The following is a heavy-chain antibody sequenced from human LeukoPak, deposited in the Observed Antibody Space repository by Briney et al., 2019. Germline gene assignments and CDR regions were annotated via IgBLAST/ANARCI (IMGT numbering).Heavy chain of an antibody. CDR1: GFTFRSYS. CDR2: ISSSSSYI. V-gene: IGHV3-21*01. J-gene: IGHJ4*02. CDR3: ARDLSMVRGVIKKPLYYFDY. D-gene: IGHD3-10*01. Sequence: GGSLRLSCAASGFTFRSYSMNWIRQAPGKGLEWVSSISSSSSYIYYADSVKGRFTISRDNAKNSLYLQMNSLRAEDTAVYYCARDLSMVRGVIKKPLYYFDYWGQGTLVTVSS.